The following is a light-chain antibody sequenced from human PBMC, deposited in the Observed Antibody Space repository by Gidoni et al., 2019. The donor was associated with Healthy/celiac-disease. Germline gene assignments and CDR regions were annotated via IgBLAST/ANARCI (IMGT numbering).Light chain of an antibody. CDR2: WAS. CDR1: QSVLYSSNNKNY. CDR3: QQYYSTPCS. V-gene: IGKV4-1*01. Sequence: DILMTQSPDSLALSLGARATITCKSSQSVLYSSNNKNYLAWYQQKPGQPPKLLIYWASTRESGVPDRFSGSGSGTDFTLTISSLQAEDVAVYYCQQYYSTPCSFGQGTKLEIK. J-gene: IGKJ2*04.